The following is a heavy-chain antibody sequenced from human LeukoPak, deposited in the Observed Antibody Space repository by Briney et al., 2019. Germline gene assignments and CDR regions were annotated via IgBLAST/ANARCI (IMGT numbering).Heavy chain of an antibody. CDR3: AKERIWNVVVVVAAQNFDY. CDR2: ISGSGIST. J-gene: IGHJ4*02. D-gene: IGHD2-15*01. CDR1: GFTFNSYA. V-gene: IGHV3-23*01. Sequence: GGSLRLSCAASGFTFNSYAMNWVRQAPGKGLEWVSGISGSGISTYYADSVKGRFTISRDNSKNTLYLQMNNLRAEDTAVYYCAKERIWNVVVVVAAQNFDYWGQGTLVTVSS.